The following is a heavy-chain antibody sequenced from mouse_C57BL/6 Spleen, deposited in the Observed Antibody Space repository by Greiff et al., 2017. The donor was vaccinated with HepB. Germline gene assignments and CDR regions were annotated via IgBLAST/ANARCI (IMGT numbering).Heavy chain of an antibody. Sequence: EVQLQESGPGLVKPSQSLSLTCSVTGYSITSGYYWNWIRQFPGNKLEWMGYISYDGSNNYNPSLKNRISITRDTSKNQFFLKLNSVTTEDTATYYCARDGGARDYDVDYYAMDYWGQGTSVTVSS. CDR1: GYSITSGYY. CDR3: ARDGGARDYDVDYYAMDY. V-gene: IGHV3-6*01. CDR2: ISYDGSN. J-gene: IGHJ4*01. D-gene: IGHD2-4*01.